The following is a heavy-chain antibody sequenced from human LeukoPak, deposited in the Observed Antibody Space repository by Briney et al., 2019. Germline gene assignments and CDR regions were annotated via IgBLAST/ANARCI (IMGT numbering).Heavy chain of an antibody. CDR2: IYYSGST. CDR3: ASSTTVTGMRFDP. V-gene: IGHV4-31*03. J-gene: IGHJ5*02. D-gene: IGHD4-11*01. Sequence: PSDTLSLTCTVSGGSISSGGCYWSWIRQHPGKGLEWIGYIYYSGSTYYNPSLKSRVTISVDTSKNQFSLKLSSVTAADTAVYYCASSTTVTGMRFDPWGQGTLVTVSS. CDR1: GGSISSGGCY.